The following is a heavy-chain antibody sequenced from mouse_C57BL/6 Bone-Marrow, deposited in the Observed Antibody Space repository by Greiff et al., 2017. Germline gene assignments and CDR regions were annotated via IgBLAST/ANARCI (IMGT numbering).Heavy chain of an antibody. CDR1: GYTFTSYG. CDR3: ASGFAY. Sequence: QVQLQQSGAELARPGASVKLSCKASGYTFTSYGISWVKQRTGQGLEWIGEIYPRSGNTYYNEKFKGKATLTAYKSSSTAYMELRSLTSGDSAVYFCASGFAYWGQGTLVTVSA. V-gene: IGHV1-81*01. CDR2: IYPRSGNT. J-gene: IGHJ3*01.